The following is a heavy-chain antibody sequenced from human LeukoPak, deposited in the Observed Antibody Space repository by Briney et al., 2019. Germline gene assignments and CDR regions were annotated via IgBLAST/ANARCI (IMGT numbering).Heavy chain of an antibody. CDR3: ARVDYGGNSAFDY. CDR1: GGTFSSYA. D-gene: IGHD4-23*01. CDR2: IIPIFGTA. Sequence: SVKVSCKASGGTFSSYAISWVRQAPGQGLEWMGRIIPIFGTANYAQKFQGRVTITTDESTSTAYMELSSLRSEDTAVYYRARVDYGGNSAFDYWGQGTLVTVSS. J-gene: IGHJ4*02. V-gene: IGHV1-69*05.